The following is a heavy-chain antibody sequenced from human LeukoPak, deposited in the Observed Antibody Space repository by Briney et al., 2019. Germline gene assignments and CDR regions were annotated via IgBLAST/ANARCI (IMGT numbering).Heavy chain of an antibody. V-gene: IGHV3-66*01. CDR3: ARVDYGDYGFDY. CDR1: GFTVSSNY. Sequence: GGSLRLSCAASGFTVSSNYMSWVRQAPGEGLEWVSVIYSGGSTYYADSVKGRFTISRDNSKNTLYLQMNSLRAEDTAVYYCARVDYGDYGFDYWGQGTLVTVSS. D-gene: IGHD4-17*01. CDR2: IYSGGST. J-gene: IGHJ4*02.